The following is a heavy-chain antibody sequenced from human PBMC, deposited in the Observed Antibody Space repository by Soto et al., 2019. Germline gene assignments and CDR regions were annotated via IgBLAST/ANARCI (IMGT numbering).Heavy chain of an antibody. J-gene: IGHJ4*02. CDR3: AIANYGDNDY. V-gene: IGHV1-18*01. CDR2: INAYNGNT. Sequence: QVQLVQSGAEVKRPGASVKVSCKASGYSFPSSTISWVRQAPRQGLEWMGWINAYNGNTKYAQKLQGRFTMTTDTSTSTAYMELENLRSDDTAMYFCAIANYGDNDYWGQGTLVTVSS. CDR1: GYSFPSST. D-gene: IGHD4-17*01.